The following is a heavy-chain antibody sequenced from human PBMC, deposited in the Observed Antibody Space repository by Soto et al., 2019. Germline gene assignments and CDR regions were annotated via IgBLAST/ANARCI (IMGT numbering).Heavy chain of an antibody. J-gene: IGHJ4*02. CDR2: IYYSGST. Sequence: SETLSLTCAVSGDSVNSESYYWNWIRQPPGMGLEWIGYIYYSGSTNYNPSLKSRVTMSLDTSKNQFSLKLNSVSAADTAVYYCARGGPGPRYSWGQGTLVTVS. CDR1: GDSVNSESYY. V-gene: IGHV4-61*01. CDR3: ARGGPGPRYS.